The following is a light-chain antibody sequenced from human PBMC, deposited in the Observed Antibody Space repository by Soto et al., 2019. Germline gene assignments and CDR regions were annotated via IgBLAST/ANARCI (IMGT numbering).Light chain of an antibody. CDR3: AAWDDSLNVVL. J-gene: IGLJ2*01. V-gene: IGLV1-36*01. Sequence: QSVLTQPPSVSGAPRQRVSISCSGDTSNIGNNAVNWYQQLPGKAPKLLIYFDDLMPSGVSDRFSGSKSGTSASLAISGLQSEDEADYYCAAWDDSLNVVLFGGGTKLTVL. CDR1: TSNIGNNA. CDR2: FDD.